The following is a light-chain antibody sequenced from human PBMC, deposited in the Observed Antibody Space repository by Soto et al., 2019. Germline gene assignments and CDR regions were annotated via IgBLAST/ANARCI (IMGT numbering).Light chain of an antibody. CDR1: QSISSW. CDR3: QQYNSYPWT. J-gene: IGKJ1*01. CDR2: DAS. Sequence: DIRMTQSPSTLWASEGDRVTITCRASQSISSWLAWYQQKPGKAPKLLIYDASSLDSGVPSRFSGSGSGTEFTLTISSLQPDDFATYYCQQYNSYPWTFGQGTKVEIK. V-gene: IGKV1-5*01.